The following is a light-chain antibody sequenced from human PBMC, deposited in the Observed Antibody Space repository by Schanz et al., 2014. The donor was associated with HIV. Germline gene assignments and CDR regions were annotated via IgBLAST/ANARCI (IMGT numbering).Light chain of an antibody. Sequence: DIQMTQSPSTLSASVGDRVTVTCRASQDISTYLAWYQQKPGKPPNLLIYAASSLQSGVPSRFSGSGSGTDFTLTISSLQPEDFATYYCQQLHSYPVTFGQGTRLEIK. CDR3: QQLHSYPVT. J-gene: IGKJ5*01. CDR2: AAS. V-gene: IGKV1-9*01. CDR1: QDISTY.